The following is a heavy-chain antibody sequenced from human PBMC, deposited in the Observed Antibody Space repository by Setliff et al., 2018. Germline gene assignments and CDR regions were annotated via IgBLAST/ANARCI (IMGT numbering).Heavy chain of an antibody. D-gene: IGHD4-4*01. CDR2: IHTSGST. CDR3: AGRDYSGGDS. V-gene: IGHV4-61*09. J-gene: IGHJ5*01. Sequence: SETLSLTCTVSGGPISSGSYYWSWIRQPAGKGLEWIGQIHTSGSTNYSPSLKSRVTISADTSNNSFSLNLFSVTAADTAVYYCAGRDYSGGDSWGHGTLVTVSS. CDR1: GGPISSGSYY.